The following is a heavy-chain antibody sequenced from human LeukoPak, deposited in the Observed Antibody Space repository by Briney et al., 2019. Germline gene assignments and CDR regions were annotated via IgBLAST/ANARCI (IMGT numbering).Heavy chain of an antibody. CDR3: ARVLGAARPLYSYYGRDV. D-gene: IGHD6-6*01. CDR1: GFTFSSYW. CDR2: IKQDGSEK. Sequence: GGSLRLSCAASGFTFSSYWMSWVRQAPGKGLEWVANIKQDGSEKYYVDSVKGRFTISRDNAKNSLYLQMNSLRAEDTAVYYCARVLGAARPLYSYYGRDVGGQGTTVTVSS. V-gene: IGHV3-7*01. J-gene: IGHJ6*02.